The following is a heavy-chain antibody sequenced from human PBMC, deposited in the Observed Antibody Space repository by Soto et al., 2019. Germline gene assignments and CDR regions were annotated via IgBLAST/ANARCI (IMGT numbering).Heavy chain of an antibody. CDR2: IWYDGSNK. V-gene: IGHV3-33*01. Sequence: GGSLRLSCAASGFTFSNYGIHWVRQAPCKGLEWVAVIWYDGSNKYYADSVKGRFTISRDNSKNTLYVQMNSLRAEDTAVYYCARDTSHGSGSYLDYWGQGTLVTVSS. J-gene: IGHJ4*02. CDR1: GFTFSNYG. D-gene: IGHD3-10*01. CDR3: ARDTSHGSGSYLDY.